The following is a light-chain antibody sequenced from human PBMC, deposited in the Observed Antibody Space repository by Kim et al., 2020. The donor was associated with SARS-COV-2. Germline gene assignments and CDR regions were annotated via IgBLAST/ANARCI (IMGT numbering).Light chain of an antibody. CDR1: SSNIGAGFD. J-gene: IGLJ2*01. CDR3: QSYDSGVSGFLI. V-gene: IGLV1-40*01. CDR2: GNR. Sequence: APTPCPGSSSNIGAGFDVPWYQQLPGTAPNLLIYGNRNRPSGVPDRFSGSKSGTSASLAITGLQAEDEADYYCQSYDSGVSGFLIFGGGTQLTVL.